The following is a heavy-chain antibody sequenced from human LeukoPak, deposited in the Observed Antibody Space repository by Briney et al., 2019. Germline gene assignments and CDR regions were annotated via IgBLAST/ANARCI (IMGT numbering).Heavy chain of an antibody. CDR3: TTEELPGVFDY. Sequence: IKSKTDGGTTDYAASVKGRFTISRDDSKNTLYLQMNSLKTEDTAVYYCTTEELPGVFDYWGQGTLVTVSS. D-gene: IGHD1-26*01. J-gene: IGHJ4*02. CDR2: IKSKTDGGTT. V-gene: IGHV3-15*01.